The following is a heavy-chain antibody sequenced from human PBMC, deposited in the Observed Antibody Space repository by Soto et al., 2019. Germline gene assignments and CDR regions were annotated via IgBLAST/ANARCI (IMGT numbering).Heavy chain of an antibody. Sequence: GGSLRLSCEVSGFTFSRYRMTWVRQAQGKGLEWVANIRQDGLEKHYEDSVKGRFTISRDNAKNSLYLEMSSLRVEDTAVYYCARGFASPGGYYFDYWGLGTPVTVSS. D-gene: IGHD3-10*01. CDR3: ARGFASPGGYYFDY. V-gene: IGHV3-7*01. CDR1: GFTFSRYR. CDR2: IRQDGLEK. J-gene: IGHJ4*02.